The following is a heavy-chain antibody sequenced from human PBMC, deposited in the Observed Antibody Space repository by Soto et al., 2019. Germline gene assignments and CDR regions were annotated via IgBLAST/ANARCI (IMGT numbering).Heavy chain of an antibody. CDR3: TRHAGGQVEHPFYYYFMDV. D-gene: IGHD2-15*01. Sequence: EVQLVESGGGLVQPGGSLKLACLASGFPLMDSAMRRVRQASGKGREWVARIRSKTNNYATTYGAPVRGRFTLSRDDSKNTAYLQMNNMESEDAAVYYCTRHAGGQVEHPFYYYFMDVWGKGTTVSV. CDR1: GFPLMDSA. CDR2: IRSKTNNYAT. V-gene: IGHV3-73*01. J-gene: IGHJ6*03.